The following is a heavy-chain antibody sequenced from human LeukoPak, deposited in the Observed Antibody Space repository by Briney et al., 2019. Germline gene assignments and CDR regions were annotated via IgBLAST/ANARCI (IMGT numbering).Heavy chain of an antibody. J-gene: IGHJ6*03. CDR3: ASARSGFIDYYYYYMDV. D-gene: IGHD3-16*02. V-gene: IGHV4-31*03. Sequence: PSETLSLTCTVSGDSIRGGGHYWSWIRQHPGKGLEWIGFIYYSGSTYYNPSLKSRLTILLDTSKNQFSLKLRSVTAADTAVYYCASARSGFIDYYYYYMDVWGKGTTVTVSS. CDR1: GDSIRGGGHY. CDR2: IYYSGST.